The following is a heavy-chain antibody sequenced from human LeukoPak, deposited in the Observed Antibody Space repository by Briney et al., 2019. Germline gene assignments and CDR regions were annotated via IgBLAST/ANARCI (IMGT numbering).Heavy chain of an antibody. Sequence: GGSLRLSCAASGFTFSNAWMSWVRQAPGKGLEWVGRIKSKTDGGTTDYAAPVKGRFTISRDDSKNTLYLQMNSLRAEDTAVYYCARPNYYDSSGYYKEYFQHWGQGTLVTVSS. CDR3: ARPNYYDSSGYYKEYFQH. D-gene: IGHD3-22*01. CDR2: IKSKTDGGTT. J-gene: IGHJ1*01. CDR1: GFTFSNAW. V-gene: IGHV3-15*01.